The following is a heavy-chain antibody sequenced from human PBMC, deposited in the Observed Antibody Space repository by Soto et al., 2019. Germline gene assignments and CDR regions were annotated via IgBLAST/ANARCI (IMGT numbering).Heavy chain of an antibody. V-gene: IGHV3-30*18. CDR1: GFTFGSYG. Sequence: GGSLRLSCAASGFTFGSYGMHWVRQAPGKGLEWVAGISYDGSKKYYGESVKGRFTISSDNSKNTLYLQMNSLRVEDTAVYYCAKAIENYSTGYYKPFYYFGVDVWGQGTTVTVSS. D-gene: IGHD3-22*01. CDR3: AKAIENYSTGYYKPFYYFGVDV. CDR2: ISYDGSKK. J-gene: IGHJ6*02.